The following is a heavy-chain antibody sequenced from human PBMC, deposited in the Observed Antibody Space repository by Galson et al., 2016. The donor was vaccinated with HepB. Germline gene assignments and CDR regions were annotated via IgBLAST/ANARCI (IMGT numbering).Heavy chain of an antibody. D-gene: IGHD3-3*01. CDR3: AHTNYDFSPRAFDS. Sequence: PALVKPTQTLTLTCTFSGFSLNTNGVAVGWIRQSPGKALEWLALIYWDNEDHYSPSLRSRLTITKDTSRNQVVLTMTNMDPVDTATYYCAHTNYDFSPRAFDSWGPGTLVTVSS. CDR2: IYWDNED. CDR1: GFSLNTNGVA. V-gene: IGHV2-5*02. J-gene: IGHJ4*02.